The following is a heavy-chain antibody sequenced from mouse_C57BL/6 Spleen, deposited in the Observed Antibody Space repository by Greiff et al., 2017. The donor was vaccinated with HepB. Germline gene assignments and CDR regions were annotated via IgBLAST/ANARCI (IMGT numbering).Heavy chain of an antibody. CDR2: INPGSGGT. CDR3: ARGRSLDY. CDR1: GYAFTNYL. V-gene: IGHV1-54*01. Sequence: VQLQESGAELVRPGTSVKVSCKASGYAFTNYLIEWVKQRPGQGLEWIGVINPGSGGTNYNEKFKGKATLTADKSSSTAYMQLSSLTSEDSAVYFCARGRSLDYWGQGTTLTVSS. J-gene: IGHJ2*01.